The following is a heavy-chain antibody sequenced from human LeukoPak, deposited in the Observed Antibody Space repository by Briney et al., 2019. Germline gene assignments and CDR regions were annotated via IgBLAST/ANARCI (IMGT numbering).Heavy chain of an antibody. CDR3: LKQWLTTIDY. D-gene: IGHD6-19*01. CDR2: IRSKANSYAT. CDR1: GFTFSGSA. Sequence: PGGSLRLSCAASGFTFSGSAMRWVRQASGKGLEWVGRIRSKANSYATAYAASVKGRFTISRDDSKNTAYLQMNSLKTEDTAVYYCLKQWLTTIDYWGQGTLVTVSS. V-gene: IGHV3-73*01. J-gene: IGHJ4*02.